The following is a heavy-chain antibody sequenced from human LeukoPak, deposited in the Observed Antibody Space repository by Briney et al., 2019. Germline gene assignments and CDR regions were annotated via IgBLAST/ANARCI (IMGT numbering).Heavy chain of an antibody. D-gene: IGHD6-19*01. Sequence: ETLSLTCTVSGGSISSSSYYWGWIRQPPGKGLEWVSVIYSGGSTYYADSVKGRFTISRHNSKNTLYLQMNSLRAEDTAVYYCARLAVAGHTSDCWGQGTLVTVSS. V-gene: IGHV3-53*04. J-gene: IGHJ4*02. CDR1: GGSISSSSYY. CDR2: IYSGGST. CDR3: ARLAVAGHTSDC.